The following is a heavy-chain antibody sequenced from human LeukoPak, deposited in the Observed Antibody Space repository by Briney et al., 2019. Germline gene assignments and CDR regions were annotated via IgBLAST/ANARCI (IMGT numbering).Heavy chain of an antibody. CDR1: GGSFSGYY. J-gene: IGHJ5*02. D-gene: IGHD3-10*01. CDR3: ARALLWFGELSNWFDP. V-gene: IGHV4-34*01. Sequence: PSETLSLTCAVYGGSFSGYYWSWIRQSPGKGLEWIGEINHSGSTNYNPSLKSRVTISVDTSQNQFSLKLSSVTAADTAVYYCARALLWFGELSNWFDPWGQGTLVTVSS. CDR2: INHSGST.